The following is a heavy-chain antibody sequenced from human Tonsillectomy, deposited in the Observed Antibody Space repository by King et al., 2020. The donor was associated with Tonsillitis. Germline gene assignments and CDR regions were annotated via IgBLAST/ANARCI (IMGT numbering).Heavy chain of an antibody. CDR3: AAEMAAIPHYYYYMDV. CDR2: IFSGGSA. J-gene: IGHJ6*03. V-gene: IGHV3-66*01. Sequence: DVQLVESGGGLVQPGGSLRLSCAASGFTVSNNYMSWVRQAPGKGLEWVSVIFSGGSAYYADSVKGRFTISRDSSKNTLFLQMNSLRAEDTAVYYCAAEMAAIPHYYYYMDVWGKGTTVAVSS. D-gene: IGHD5-24*01. CDR1: GFTVSNNY.